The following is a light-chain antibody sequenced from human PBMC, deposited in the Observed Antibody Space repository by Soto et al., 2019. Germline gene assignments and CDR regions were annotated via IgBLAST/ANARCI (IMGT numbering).Light chain of an antibody. CDR2: GAS. CDR3: QKYNNWPRK. V-gene: IGKV3-15*01. J-gene: IGKJ1*01. Sequence: EIVMTQSPATLSVSPVERATLSCRSSQSVSSDLAWYHQKPGQAPRLLIYGASTRATGIPVRFSGSGSGTEFTLTISSLQSEDFAVYYCQKYNNWPRKFGQGTKVDI. CDR1: QSVSSD.